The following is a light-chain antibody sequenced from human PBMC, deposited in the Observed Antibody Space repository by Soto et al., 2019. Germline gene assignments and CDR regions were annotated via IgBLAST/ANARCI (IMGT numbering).Light chain of an antibody. J-gene: IGKJ1*01. CDR3: QQYSSSIWA. Sequence: EVALTQSPGTLSLSPGERATLSCRASQSVSSAYLAWYQQKPGQAPRLLIYGASSRATGIPDRFSGSGSGTEFTLTVSRLEREDFAVYYCQQYSSSIWAFGQGTKVEFK. CDR1: QSVSSAY. V-gene: IGKV3-20*01. CDR2: GAS.